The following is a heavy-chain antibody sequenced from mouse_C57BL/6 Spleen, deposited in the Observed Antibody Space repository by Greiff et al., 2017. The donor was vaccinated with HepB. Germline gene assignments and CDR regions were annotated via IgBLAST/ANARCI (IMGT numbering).Heavy chain of an antibody. D-gene: IGHD1-1*01. CDR2: IHPSDSDT. CDR3: AISLHYYGSSDYAMDY. J-gene: IGHJ4*01. V-gene: IGHV1-74*01. Sequence: QVQLQQPGAELVKPGASVKVSCKASGYTFTSYWMHWVKQRPGQGLEWIGRIHPSDSDTNYNQKFKGKATLTVDKSSSTAYMQLSSLTSEDSAVYYCAISLHYYGSSDYAMDYWGQGTSVTVSS. CDR1: GYTFTSYW.